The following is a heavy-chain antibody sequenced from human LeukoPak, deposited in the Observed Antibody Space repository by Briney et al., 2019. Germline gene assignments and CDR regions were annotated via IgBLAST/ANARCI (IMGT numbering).Heavy chain of an antibody. J-gene: IGHJ4*02. Sequence: ASVKVSCKASGYTFNNYGISWVRQAPGQGLEWMGWVSSYNGDTNYAQKFQGRVTMTRDTSISTAYMELTRLRPDDTAVYYCAIDYSNYVVGYYFDYWGQGTLVTVSS. V-gene: IGHV1-18*01. D-gene: IGHD4-11*01. CDR3: AIDYSNYVVGYYFDY. CDR2: VSSYNGDT. CDR1: GYTFNNYG.